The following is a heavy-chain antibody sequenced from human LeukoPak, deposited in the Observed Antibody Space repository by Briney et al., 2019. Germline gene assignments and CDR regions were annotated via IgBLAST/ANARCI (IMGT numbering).Heavy chain of an antibody. CDR2: ISGSGGST. J-gene: IGHJ5*02. D-gene: IGHD3-10*01. V-gene: IGHV3-23*01. CDR1: GFTFSSYA. Sequence: GGSLRLSCAASGFTFSSYAMIWVRQAPGKGLEWVSGISGSGGSTYYADSVKGRFTISRDNSKNTLYLQMNSLSAEDTAAYYCAKGYYSSGYNWFDPWGQGTLVTVSS. CDR3: AKGYYSSGYNWFDP.